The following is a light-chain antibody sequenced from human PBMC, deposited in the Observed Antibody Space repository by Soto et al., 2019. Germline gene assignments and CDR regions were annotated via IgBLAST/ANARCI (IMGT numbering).Light chain of an antibody. V-gene: IGKV1-33*01. Sequence: DIQMTQSPSSLSGSVGARVTITCQASQDIGNSVNWYQQKPGKAPKLLLSAASNLETGDPLRFSGSGSGTDFAFIISSLQPEDVATYFCQQYGSLPITFGQGTRLDIK. CDR2: AAS. J-gene: IGKJ5*01. CDR1: QDIGNS. CDR3: QQYGSLPIT.